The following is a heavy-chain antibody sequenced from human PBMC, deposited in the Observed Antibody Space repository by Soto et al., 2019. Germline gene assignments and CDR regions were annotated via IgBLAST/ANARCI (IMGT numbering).Heavy chain of an antibody. CDR1: GFTFSSYS. D-gene: IGHD6-13*01. CDR2: ISSSSSYI. Sequence: PGGSLRLSCAASGFTFSSYSMNWVRQAPGKGLEWVSSISSSSSYIYYADSVKGRFTISRDNAKNSLYLQMNSLRAEDTAVYYCARGRVWKKTGTWFDPWGQGTLVTVSS. CDR3: ARGRVWKKTGTWFDP. V-gene: IGHV3-21*01. J-gene: IGHJ5*02.